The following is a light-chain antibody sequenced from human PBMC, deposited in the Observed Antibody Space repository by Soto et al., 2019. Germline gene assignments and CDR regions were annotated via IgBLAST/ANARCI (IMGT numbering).Light chain of an antibody. V-gene: IGKV3-11*01. CDR1: QSVSSH. CDR2: DAS. J-gene: IGKJ5*01. CDR3: LPRGNWPPSIT. Sequence: EIVLTQSPATLSLSPGERATLSCRTSQSVSSHLAWYQQKPGQAPRLLIHDASSRATGTPARFSGSGFGTDFTLTISSLEPEHFAVYYCLPRGNWPPSITFGQGTRLEIK.